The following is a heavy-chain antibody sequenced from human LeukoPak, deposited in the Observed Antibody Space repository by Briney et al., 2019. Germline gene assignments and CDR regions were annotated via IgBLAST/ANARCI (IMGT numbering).Heavy chain of an antibody. J-gene: IGHJ4*02. V-gene: IGHV3-11*04. Sequence: PGGSLRLSCAASGFPFNDYYMTWIRQAPGKGLEWVSHISSSGSTIYYADSVKGRFTISRDNAKNSLYLQMNSLRAEDTAVYYCAREGYSYGVDFDYWGRGTLVTVSS. CDR3: AREGYSYGVDFDY. CDR1: GFPFNDYY. D-gene: IGHD5-18*01. CDR2: ISSSGSTI.